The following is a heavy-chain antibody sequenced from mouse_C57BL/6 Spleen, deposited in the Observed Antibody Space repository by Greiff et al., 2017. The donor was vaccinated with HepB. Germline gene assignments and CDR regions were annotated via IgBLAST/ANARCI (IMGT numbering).Heavy chain of an antibody. D-gene: IGHD2-5*01. CDR3: ARGGYSNFDY. Sequence: VQLQQPGAELVRPGSSVKLSCKASGYTFTSYWMDWVKQRPGQGLEWIGNIYPSDSETHYNQKFKDKATLTVDKSSSTAYMQLSSLTSEDSAGYYWARGGYSNFDYWGQGTTLTVSS. J-gene: IGHJ2*01. V-gene: IGHV1-61*01. CDR1: GYTFTSYW. CDR2: IYPSDSET.